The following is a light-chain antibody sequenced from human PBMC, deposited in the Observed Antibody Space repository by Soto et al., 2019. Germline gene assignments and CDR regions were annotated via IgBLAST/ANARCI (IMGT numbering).Light chain of an antibody. J-gene: IGKJ1*01. CDR3: QQYNNWPGWA. V-gene: IGKV3-15*01. CDR2: GAS. CDR1: QSVSSN. Sequence: EIVMTQSPVTLSVSPGERVTLSCRASQSVSSNLAWYQQKPGQAPRLLIYGASTRATGIPARFSGNGSGTEFTLTISSLQSEDFAVYYCQQYNNWPGWAFGQGTKVEIK.